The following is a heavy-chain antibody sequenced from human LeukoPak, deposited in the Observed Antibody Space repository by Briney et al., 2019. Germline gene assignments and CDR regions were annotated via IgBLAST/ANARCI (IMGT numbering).Heavy chain of an antibody. CDR3: ARVASNYDFDY. CDR1: GFTFSSYS. V-gene: IGHV3-20*04. Sequence: GGSLRLSCAASGFTFSSYSMNWVRQAPGNGLEWVSGINWNGGNTGYADSVKGRFTISRDNAKNSLYLQMNSLRAEDTALYYCARVASNYDFDYWGQGTLVTVSS. J-gene: IGHJ4*02. D-gene: IGHD4-11*01. CDR2: INWNGGNT.